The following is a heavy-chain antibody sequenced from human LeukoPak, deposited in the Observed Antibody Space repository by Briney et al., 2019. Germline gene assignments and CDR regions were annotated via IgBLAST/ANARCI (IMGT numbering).Heavy chain of an antibody. CDR1: GGSISSSNYY. V-gene: IGHV4-39*01. D-gene: IGHD1-26*01. J-gene: IGHJ3*02. CDR3: ARPDSGTYVARAFDI. Sequence: SETLSLTCTVSGGSISSSNYYWGWFRQPPGKGLEWIGSIYYSGSTYYTPSLKSRATISVDTSKNQFSLKLRSVTAADTAVYYCARPDSGTYVARAFDIWGQGTLVSVSS. CDR2: IYYSGST.